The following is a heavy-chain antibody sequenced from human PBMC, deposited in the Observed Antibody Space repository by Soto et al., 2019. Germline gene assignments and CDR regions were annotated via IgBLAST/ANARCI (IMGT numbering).Heavy chain of an antibody. J-gene: IGHJ5*02. CDR1: GYTFSNYG. CDR2: ISLYSDGT. CDR3: ARVVPGAEAWFGP. Sequence: ASVKVSCKTSGYTFSNYGITWVREAPGQPLEWLGWISLYSDGTNYAQKFQGRVSMTADTSTTTAYMELRSLRSDDTAVYYCARVVPGAEAWFGPWGQGTLVTVSS. D-gene: IGHD2-2*01. V-gene: IGHV1-18*01.